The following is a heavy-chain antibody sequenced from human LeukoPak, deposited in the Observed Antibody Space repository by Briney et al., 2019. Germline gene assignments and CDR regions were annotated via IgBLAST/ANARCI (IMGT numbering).Heavy chain of an antibody. CDR1: GDSIRSYY. D-gene: IGHD5-18*01. J-gene: IGHJ3*02. CDR2: IYYTGST. V-gene: IGHV4-59*01. Sequence: SENLSLTCTVSGDSIRSYYWSWIRQPPGKGLEWIGYIYYTGSTNYNPSLKSRVTISVDTSKNQFSLKLSSVTAADTAVYYCARRGYSYGPGAFDIWGQGTMVTVSS. CDR3: ARRGYSYGPGAFDI.